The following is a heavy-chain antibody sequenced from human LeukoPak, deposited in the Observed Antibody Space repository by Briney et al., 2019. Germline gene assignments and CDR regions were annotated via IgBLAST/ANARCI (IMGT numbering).Heavy chain of an antibody. Sequence: GGSLRLSCAASGFTFSDYYMSWIRQAPGKGLEWVSYISSSGSTIYYADSVKGRFTISRDNAKNSLYLQMNSLGAEDTAVYYCARDSATTVTRGAFDIWGQGTMVTVSS. D-gene: IGHD4-17*01. CDR1: GFTFSDYY. CDR2: ISSSGSTI. V-gene: IGHV3-11*01. J-gene: IGHJ3*02. CDR3: ARDSATTVTRGAFDI.